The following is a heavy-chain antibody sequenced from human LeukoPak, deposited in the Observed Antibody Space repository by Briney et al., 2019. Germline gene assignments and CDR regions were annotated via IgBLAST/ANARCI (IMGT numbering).Heavy chain of an antibody. J-gene: IGHJ4*02. CDR2: IYYSGST. CDR3: ARDTYGDSLFDY. Sequence: SETLSLTCTVSGGPVSSGSYYWSWIRQPPGKGLEWIGYIYYSGSTNYNPSLKSRVTISVDTSKNQFSLKLSSVTAADTAVYYCARDTYGDSLFDYWGQGTLVTVSS. D-gene: IGHD4-17*01. CDR1: GGPVSSGSYY. V-gene: IGHV4-61*01.